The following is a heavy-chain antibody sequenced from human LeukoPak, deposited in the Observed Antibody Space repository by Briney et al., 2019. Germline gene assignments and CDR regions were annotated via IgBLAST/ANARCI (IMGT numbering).Heavy chain of an antibody. CDR2: ISYDGSNK. J-gene: IGHJ1*01. Sequence: PGRSLRLSCAASGFTFSSYAMHWVRQAPGKGLEWVAVISYDGSNKYYADSVKGRFTISRDNSKNTLYLQMNSLRAEDTAVYYCARADLDCSGGSCYSGDDFRHWGQGTLVTVSS. V-gene: IGHV3-30*04. D-gene: IGHD2-15*01. CDR1: GFTFSSYA. CDR3: ARADLDCSGGSCYSGDDFRH.